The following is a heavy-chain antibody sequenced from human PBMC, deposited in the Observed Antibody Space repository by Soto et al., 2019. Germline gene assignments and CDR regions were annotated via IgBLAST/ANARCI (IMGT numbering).Heavy chain of an antibody. CDR3: ARDRESGSYHVLTQDALDI. D-gene: IGHD1-26*01. Sequence: QVQLVESGGGVVQPGRSLRLSCVTSGFTFSSYGIHWVRQAPGKGLEWVAIIWYDGSNKNYADSVKGRFTISRDNSKNTVYLEMNSLRAEDTAVYYCARDRESGSYHVLTQDALDIWGQGTMVTVSS. V-gene: IGHV3-33*01. CDR2: IWYDGSNK. CDR1: GFTFSSYG. J-gene: IGHJ3*02.